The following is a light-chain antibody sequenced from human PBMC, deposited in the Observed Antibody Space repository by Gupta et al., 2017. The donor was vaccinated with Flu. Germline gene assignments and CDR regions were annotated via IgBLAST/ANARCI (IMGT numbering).Light chain of an antibody. CDR3: ETWDSSLSSVI. CDR1: SSNIGKNP. CDR2: DNT. J-gene: IGLJ2*01. Sequence: HSVLTQPSSVSAAHGQTVTISCSGRSSNIGKNPVSWFQQVPGTAPKLLIYDNTKRPSGIPDRFSGSKSDTSATLGITGLQTGDEADYYCETWDSSLSSVIFGGGTKLTV. V-gene: IGLV1-51*01.